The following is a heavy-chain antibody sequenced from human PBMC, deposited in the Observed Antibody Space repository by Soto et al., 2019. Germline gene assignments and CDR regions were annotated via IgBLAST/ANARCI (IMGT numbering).Heavy chain of an antibody. Sequence: SLKVSCKASGGTFSSYTISWVRQAPGQGLEWMGRIIPILGIANYAQKFQGRVTITRDTSANTAYMELSSLRSEDTAVYYCARSAPPIDYWGQGTLVTVSS. CDR1: GGTFSSYT. CDR2: IIPILGIA. CDR3: ARSAPPIDY. J-gene: IGHJ4*02. V-gene: IGHV1-69*02.